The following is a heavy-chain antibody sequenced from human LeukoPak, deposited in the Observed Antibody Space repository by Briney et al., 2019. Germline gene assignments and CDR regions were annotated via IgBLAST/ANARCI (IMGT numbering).Heavy chain of an antibody. CDR2: ISSSSSYI. CDR1: GFTFSSYS. D-gene: IGHD3-22*01. Sequence: GGSLRLSCAASGFTFSSYSMNWVRQAPGKGLEWVSSISSSSSYIYYADSVKGRFTISRDNAKNSLYLQMNSLRAEDTAVYYCARGGQKFGITMIVADYWGQGTLVTVSS. J-gene: IGHJ4*02. CDR3: ARGGQKFGITMIVADY. V-gene: IGHV3-21*01.